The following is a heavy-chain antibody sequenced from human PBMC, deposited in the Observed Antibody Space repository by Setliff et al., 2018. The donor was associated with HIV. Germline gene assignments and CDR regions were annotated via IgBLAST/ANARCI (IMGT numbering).Heavy chain of an antibody. CDR2: IRSSGDT. V-gene: IGHV4-39*01. CDR1: GASISSHNYY. Sequence: SETLSLTCTVSGASISSHNYYWGWIRQSPGKGLEWIASIRSSGDTYYNPSLQSRVIISVDTSNNQISLKLPSVIAADTAVYYCTIPASSLAPNWGRGTQVTVSS. J-gene: IGHJ4*02. CDR3: TIPASSLAPN.